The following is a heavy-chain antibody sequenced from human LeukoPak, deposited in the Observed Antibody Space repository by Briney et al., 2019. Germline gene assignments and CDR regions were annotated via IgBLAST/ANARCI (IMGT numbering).Heavy chain of an antibody. J-gene: IGHJ5*02. CDR1: GFTLSSYG. CDR2: INSSGGIA. D-gene: IGHD1-26*01. V-gene: IGHV3-23*01. Sequence: GASLRLSCGTSGFTLSSYGMTWVRQAPGKGLEWVSSINSSGGIAYYADSVKGRFTISRDNSRNTLFLQMNSLRAEDTAIYYCAKDQGELRFDPWGQGTLVTVSS. CDR3: AKDQGELRFDP.